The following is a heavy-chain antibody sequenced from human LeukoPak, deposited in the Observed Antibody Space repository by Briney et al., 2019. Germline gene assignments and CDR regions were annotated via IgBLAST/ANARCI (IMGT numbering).Heavy chain of an antibody. Sequence: PGGSLRLSCAASGFTFNRNAISWVRQAPGKGLEWVSTIGGSGDKTFYADSVKGRFTISRDNSKNTLYLQMNSLRAEDTAVYYCANLLRLKYWGYFDYWGQGTLVTVSS. D-gene: IGHD2-15*01. CDR3: ANLLRLKYWGYFDY. CDR2: IGGSGDKT. J-gene: IGHJ4*02. V-gene: IGHV3-23*01. CDR1: GFTFNRNA.